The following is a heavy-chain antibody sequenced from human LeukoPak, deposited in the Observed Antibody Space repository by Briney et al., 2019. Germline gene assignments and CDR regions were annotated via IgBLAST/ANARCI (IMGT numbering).Heavy chain of an antibody. CDR3: AKVHSNYGLDY. D-gene: IGHD4-11*01. Sequence: GGSLRLSCAASGFTFSSYGMHWVRQAPGKGLEWVAVISYDGSNKYYADSVKGRFTISRDNSKNTLYLQMNSLRAEDTAVYYCAKVHSNYGLDYWGQGTLVTVSS. J-gene: IGHJ4*02. V-gene: IGHV3-30*18. CDR2: ISYDGSNK. CDR1: GFTFSSYG.